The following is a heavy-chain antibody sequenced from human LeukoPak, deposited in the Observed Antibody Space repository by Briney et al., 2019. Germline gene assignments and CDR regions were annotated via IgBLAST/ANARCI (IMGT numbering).Heavy chain of an antibody. Sequence: GASVKVSCKASGYSFTGYYMHWVRQAPGQGLEWMGWINPNSGDTNFAQNFQGRVTMTRDTSISTVYMELSRLRSDDTAVYYCARDRLAATLTYYYYYMDVWGKGTTVTVSS. V-gene: IGHV1-2*02. J-gene: IGHJ6*03. D-gene: IGHD3-3*02. CDR2: INPNSGDT. CDR3: ARDRLAATLTYYYYYMDV. CDR1: GYSFTGYY.